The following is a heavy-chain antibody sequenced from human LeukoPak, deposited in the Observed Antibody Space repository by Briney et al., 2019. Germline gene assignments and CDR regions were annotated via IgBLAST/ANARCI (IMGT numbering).Heavy chain of an antibody. Sequence: GASVKVSCKASGYTFTAYHMHWLRQAPGQGLEWMGWINTNTGNPTYAQGFTGRFVFSLDTSVSTAYLQISSLKAEDTAVYYCARGDSSGWYFHFDYWGQGTLVTVSS. D-gene: IGHD6-19*01. CDR2: INTNTGNP. V-gene: IGHV7-4-1*02. CDR3: ARGDSSGWYFHFDY. J-gene: IGHJ4*02. CDR1: GYTFTAYH.